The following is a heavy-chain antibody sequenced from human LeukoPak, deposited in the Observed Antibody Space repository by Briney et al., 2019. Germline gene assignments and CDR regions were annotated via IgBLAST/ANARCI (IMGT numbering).Heavy chain of an antibody. D-gene: IGHD6-13*01. V-gene: IGHV4-59*01. Sequence: SETLSHTCTVSGGSISSYYWSWIRQPPGKGLEWIGYIYYSGNTNYNPSLKSRVTISVDTSKNQFSLKLSSVTAADTAVFYCARGTAVGTFDYWGQGTLVTVSS. CDR1: GGSISSYY. J-gene: IGHJ4*02. CDR3: ARGTAVGTFDY. CDR2: IYYSGNT.